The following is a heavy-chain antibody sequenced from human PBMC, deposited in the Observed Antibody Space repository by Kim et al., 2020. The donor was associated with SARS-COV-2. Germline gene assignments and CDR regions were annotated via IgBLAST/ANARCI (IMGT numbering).Heavy chain of an antibody. CDR2: IYYSGST. CDR3: GRLPLLWVTAASDYYYYYYMDV. J-gene: IGHJ6*03. D-gene: IGHD2-21*01. CDR1: DASISGTANY. Sequence: SETLSLTCSVSDASISGTANYWGWIRQPPGKGLEWIGRIYYSGSTDYNPSLKSRVTMSVDTSKNQVSLKLTSVTAADTAIYYCGRLPLLWVTAASDYYYYYYMDVWGIGTTVTVSS. V-gene: IGHV4-39*01.